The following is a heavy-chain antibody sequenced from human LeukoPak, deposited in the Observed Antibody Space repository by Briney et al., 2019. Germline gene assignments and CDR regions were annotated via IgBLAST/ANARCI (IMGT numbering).Heavy chain of an antibody. CDR1: GFTFSSYG. Sequence: GGSLRLSCAASGFTFSSYGMHWVRQAPGKGLEWVSSISSSSSYIYYADSVKGRFTISRDNAKNSLYLQMNSLRAEDTAVYYCARDRYYYDSSGYLGGSFFFDYWGQGTLVTVSS. CDR2: ISSSSSYI. CDR3: ARDRYYYDSSGYLGGSFFFDY. V-gene: IGHV3-21*01. D-gene: IGHD3-22*01. J-gene: IGHJ4*02.